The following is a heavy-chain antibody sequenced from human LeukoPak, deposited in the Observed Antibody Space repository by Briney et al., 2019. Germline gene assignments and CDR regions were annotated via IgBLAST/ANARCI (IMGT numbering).Heavy chain of an antibody. V-gene: IGHV4-4*07. J-gene: IGHJ6*03. CDR3: ARGPGQLLVGYYYYYMDV. Sequence: PSETLSLTCTVSGGSISSYYWSWIRQPAGKGLEGIGRLYTSGSTNYNPSLKSRVTMSVDTPKNQFSLKLSSVTAADTAVYYCARGPGQLLVGYYYYYMDVWGKGTTVTVSS. D-gene: IGHD2-2*01. CDR2: LYTSGST. CDR1: GGSISSYY.